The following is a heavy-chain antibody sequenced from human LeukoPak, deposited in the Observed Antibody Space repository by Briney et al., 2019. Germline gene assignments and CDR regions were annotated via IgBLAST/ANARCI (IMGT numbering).Heavy chain of an antibody. D-gene: IGHD3-10*01. CDR3: ARDSGTTGEVRFDP. CDR1: GYSISSGYY. Sequence: SETLSLTCTVSGYSISSGYYWGWIRQPPGKGLEWIGSIYHSGSTYYNPSLKSRVTISVDTSKNQFSLKLSSVTAADTAVYYCARDSGTTGEVRFDPWGQGTLVTVSS. V-gene: IGHV4-38-2*02. CDR2: IYHSGST. J-gene: IGHJ5*02.